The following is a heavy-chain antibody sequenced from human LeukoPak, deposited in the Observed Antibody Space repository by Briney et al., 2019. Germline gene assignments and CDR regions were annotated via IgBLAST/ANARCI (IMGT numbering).Heavy chain of an antibody. CDR2: IYSGGRT. CDR1: GFTLSDHY. V-gene: IGHV3-66*01. J-gene: IGHJ4*02. CDR3: ARGYSSSSGGLYYLDS. D-gene: IGHD6-6*01. Sequence: PGGSLRLSCAASGFTLSDHYMDWVRQAPGRGLEWVSVIYSGGRTDYADSVKGRFTCSRHSSNNTLYLQMNSLRAEDTAMYYCARGYSSSSGGLYYLDSWGQGTLVTVSS.